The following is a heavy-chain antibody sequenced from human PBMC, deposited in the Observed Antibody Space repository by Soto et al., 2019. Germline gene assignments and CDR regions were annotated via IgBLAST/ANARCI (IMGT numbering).Heavy chain of an antibody. J-gene: IGHJ4*02. CDR2: INPNSGGT. Sequence: VKDACKASGYPFTSYHMHGVRQAPGQGLEWMGWINPNSGGTNYAQKFQGWVTMTRDTSISTAYMELSRLRSDDTAVYYCARGWTTVVIGGLGYWGQGTLVTVSS. CDR1: GYPFTSYH. V-gene: IGHV1-2*04. D-gene: IGHD4-17*01. CDR3: ARGWTTVVIGGLGY.